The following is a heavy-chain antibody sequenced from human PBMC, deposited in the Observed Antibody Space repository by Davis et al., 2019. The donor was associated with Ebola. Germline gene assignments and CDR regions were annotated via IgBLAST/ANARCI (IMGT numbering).Heavy chain of an antibody. CDR2: IYYSGTS. J-gene: IGHJ3*01. Sequence: SETLSLTCTVSGGSISSYYWSWIRQPPGKGLEWIGYIYYSGTSNYNPSLKSRVTMSVDPSKNQVSLKLNSVTVADTAVYYCARLITNDAFDVWGPGTVATVSS. CDR1: GGSISSYY. D-gene: IGHD1-20*01. V-gene: IGHV4-59*01. CDR3: ARLITNDAFDV.